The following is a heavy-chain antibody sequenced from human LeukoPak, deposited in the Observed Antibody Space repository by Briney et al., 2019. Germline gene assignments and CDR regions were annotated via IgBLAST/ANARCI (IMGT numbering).Heavy chain of an antibody. V-gene: IGHV3-7*01. Sequence: GGSLRLSCSASGFTFSDYWMMWVRQAPGKGLEWVGNIRQDDSEKTYVDSAKGRFTISRDNAKLSLYLQMNSLRAEDTAVYYCATDRKVGTWDPRFNYWGQGTLVTVSS. J-gene: IGHJ4*02. D-gene: IGHD4-23*01. CDR1: GFTFSDYW. CDR3: ATDRKVGTWDPRFNY. CDR2: IRQDDSEK.